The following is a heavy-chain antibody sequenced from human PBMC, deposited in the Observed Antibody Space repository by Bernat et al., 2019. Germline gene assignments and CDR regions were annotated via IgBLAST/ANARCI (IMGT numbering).Heavy chain of an antibody. CDR1: GFTFSSYS. V-gene: IGHV3-21*01. D-gene: IGHD3-10*01. J-gene: IGHJ6*03. Sequence: EVQLVESGGGLVKPGGSLRLSCAASGFTFSSYSMNWVRQAPGEGLEWVSFISSTSRYIYYADSVKGRFTISGDNAKNSLYLQMNSLRAEDTAVYYCARAPFYGSGSYYSDYYYYYMDVWGKGTTVTVSS. CDR2: ISSTSRYI. CDR3: ARAPFYGSGSYYSDYYYYYMDV.